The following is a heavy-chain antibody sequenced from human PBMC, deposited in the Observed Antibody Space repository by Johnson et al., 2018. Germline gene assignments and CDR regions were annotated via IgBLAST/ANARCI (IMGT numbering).Heavy chain of an antibody. D-gene: IGHD3-22*01. CDR2: MTGDGRRT. CDR3: EKSVVVITNHDAFDI. Sequence: VQLQESGGDLVQPGGSLRLSCAASGFKFSAYWMHWVRQAPGEGLVWVSHMTGDGRRTTYADSVQGRFTISRDNAKTSLYLQMHSRRAEDTALYYCEKSVVVITNHDAFDIWGQGTMVTVSS. J-gene: IGHJ3*02. CDR1: GFKFSAYW. V-gene: IGHV3-74*01.